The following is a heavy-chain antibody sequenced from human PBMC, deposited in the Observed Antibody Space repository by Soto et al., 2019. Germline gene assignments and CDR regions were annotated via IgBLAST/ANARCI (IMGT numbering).Heavy chain of an antibody. Sequence: QPGGSLRLSCAASGFTFKNNDMHWVRQETGKGLEWVASIGSAGDTYYLGSVRGRFTISRENAQNSVYLQMNSLRAGDTAVYYCARDRSVAGTGELDFWGQGTAVTVYS. J-gene: IGHJ4*02. CDR1: GFTFKNND. V-gene: IGHV3-13*01. CDR3: ARDRSVAGTGELDF. CDR2: IGSAGDT. D-gene: IGHD6-19*01.